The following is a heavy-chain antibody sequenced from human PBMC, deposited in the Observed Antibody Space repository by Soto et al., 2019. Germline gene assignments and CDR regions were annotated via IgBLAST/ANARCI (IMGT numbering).Heavy chain of an antibody. J-gene: IGHJ4*02. CDR1: GFTFSSYA. CDR3: AKDQGDGYNFPEYFDY. CDR2: ISGSGGST. V-gene: IGHV3-23*01. D-gene: IGHD5-12*01. Sequence: GGSLRLPCAASGFTFSSYAMSWVRQAPGKGLEWVSAISGSGGSTYYADSVKGRFTISRDNSKNTLYLQMNSLRAEDTAVYYCAKDQGDGYNFPEYFDYWGQGTLVTVSS.